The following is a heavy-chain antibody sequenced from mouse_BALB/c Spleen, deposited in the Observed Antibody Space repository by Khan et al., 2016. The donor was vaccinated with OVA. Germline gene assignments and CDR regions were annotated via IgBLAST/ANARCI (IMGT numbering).Heavy chain of an antibody. D-gene: IGHD2-14*01. J-gene: IGHJ4*01. CDR2: IWGGGGT. V-gene: IGHV2-6-4*01. CDR1: GFSLSRYN. CDR3: ARAYYRYDGYYAMDY. Sequence: QVQLKESGPGLVAPSQSLSSTCTVSGFSLSRYNIHWVRQPPGKGLEWLGVIWGGGGTDYNSTLKSRLSISKENSKSQVFLKMNSLQTDDTAMYYCARAYYRYDGYYAMDYWGQGTSVTVSS.